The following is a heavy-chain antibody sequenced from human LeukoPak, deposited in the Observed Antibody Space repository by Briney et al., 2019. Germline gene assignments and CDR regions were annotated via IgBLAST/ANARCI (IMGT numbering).Heavy chain of an antibody. Sequence: GASVKVSCKASGGTFSSYAISWVRQAPGQGLEWMGGIIPIFGTANYAQKFQGRVTITADESTSTAYMELSSLRSDDTAVYYCARDWGKGEYYFDYWGQGTLVTVSS. CDR1: GGTFSSYA. V-gene: IGHV1-69*13. D-gene: IGHD7-27*01. J-gene: IGHJ4*02. CDR2: IIPIFGTA. CDR3: ARDWGKGEYYFDY.